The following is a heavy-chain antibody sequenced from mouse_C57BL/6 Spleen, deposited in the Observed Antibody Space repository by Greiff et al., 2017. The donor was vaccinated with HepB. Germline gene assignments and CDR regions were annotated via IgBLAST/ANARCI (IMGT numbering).Heavy chain of an antibody. CDR3: AYGSKRYFDV. J-gene: IGHJ1*03. V-gene: IGHV1-55*01. D-gene: IGHD1-1*01. CDR1: GYTFTSYW. Sequence: QVQLQQPGAELVKPGASVKMSCKASGYTFTSYWITWVKQRPGQGLEWIGDIYPGSGSTNYNEKFKSKATLTVDTSSSTAYTQLSSLTSEDSAVYYCAYGSKRYFDVWGTGTTVTVSS. CDR2: IYPGSGST.